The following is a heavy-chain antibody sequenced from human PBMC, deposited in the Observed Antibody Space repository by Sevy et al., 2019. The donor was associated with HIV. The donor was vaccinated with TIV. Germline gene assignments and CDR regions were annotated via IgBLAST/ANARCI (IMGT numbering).Heavy chain of an antibody. D-gene: IGHD2-2*01. CDR3: DRARVMPHYYYGMDV. J-gene: IGHJ6*02. CDR1: GYSFSTYW. V-gene: IGHV5-51*01. Sequence: GESLKISCKGSGYSFSTYWIAWVRQMPGKGLEWMGIIFPDDSDIRYSPSYQGQVTISADNSISTAYLQWSSLKASDTATYFCDRARVMPHYYYGMDVWGQGPTVTVSS. CDR2: IFPDDSDI.